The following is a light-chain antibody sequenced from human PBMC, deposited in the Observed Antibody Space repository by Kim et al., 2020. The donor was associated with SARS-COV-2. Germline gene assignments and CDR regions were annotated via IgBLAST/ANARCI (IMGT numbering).Light chain of an antibody. CDR3: QQYYSYPPT. CDR2: AAS. CDR1: QGISSY. Sequence: AIRMTQSSSSPSASTGDRVTITCRASQGISSYLAWYQQKPGKAPKLLIYAASTLQSGVPSRFSGSGSGTDFTLTISCLQSDDFATYYCQQYYSYPPTFGRGTKVEIK. V-gene: IGKV1-8*01. J-gene: IGKJ4*02.